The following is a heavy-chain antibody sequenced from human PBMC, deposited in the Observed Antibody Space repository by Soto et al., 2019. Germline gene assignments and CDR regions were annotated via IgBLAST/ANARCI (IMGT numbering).Heavy chain of an antibody. CDR3: ARLSLTMVRGVRGDYFDY. D-gene: IGHD3-10*01. CDR2: IYPGDSDT. CDR1: GYSFTSYW. J-gene: IGHJ4*02. V-gene: IGHV5-51*01. Sequence: PGESLKISCKGSGYSFTSYWIGWVRQMPGKGLEWMGIIYPGDSDTRYSPSFQGQVTISADKSISTAYLQWSSLKASDTAMYYCARLSLTMVRGVRGDYFDYWGQGTLVTVSS.